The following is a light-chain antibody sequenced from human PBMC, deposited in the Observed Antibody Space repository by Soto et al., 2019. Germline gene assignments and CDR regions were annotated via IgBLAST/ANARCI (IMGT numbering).Light chain of an antibody. V-gene: IGKV3-11*01. J-gene: IGKJ4*01. CDR1: QSIRNY. Sequence: EVVLTQSPATLSLSPGERATLSCRASQSIRNYLAWYQQKPGQAPRLLIYDASNRATGIPARFSGSGSGTDFILTISSLEPEDSGVYYCQQRNDWVTFGGGTKGDIK. CDR3: QQRNDWVT. CDR2: DAS.